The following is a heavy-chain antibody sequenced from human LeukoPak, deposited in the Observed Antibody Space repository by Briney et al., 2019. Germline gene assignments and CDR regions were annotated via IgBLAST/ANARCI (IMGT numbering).Heavy chain of an antibody. CDR3: AGGGEYCSSTSCPTGPANWFDP. J-gene: IGHJ5*02. CDR1: GYTFTSYD. Sequence: GASVKVSCKASGYTFTSYDINWVRQATGQGLEWMGWMNPNSGNPGYAQKFQGRVTMTRDTSISTAYMELSSLRSEDTAVYYCAGGGEYCSSTSCPTGPANWFDPWGQGTLVTVSS. V-gene: IGHV1-8*01. CDR2: MNPNSGNP. D-gene: IGHD2-2*01.